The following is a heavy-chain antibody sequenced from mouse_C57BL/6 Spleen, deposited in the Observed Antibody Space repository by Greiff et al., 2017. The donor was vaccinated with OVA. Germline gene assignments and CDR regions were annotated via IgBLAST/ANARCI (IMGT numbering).Heavy chain of an antibody. D-gene: IGHD2-2*01. J-gene: IGHJ2*01. CDR3: ASGSDYFDY. CDR2: INPYNGGT. Sequence: EVQLQQSGPVLVKPGASVKMSCKASGYTFTDYYMNWVKQSHGKSLEWIGVINPYNGGTSYNQKFKGKATLTVDESSSTAYMELNSLTSEDSAVYYCASGSDYFDYWGQGTTLTVSS. CDR1: GYTFTDYY. V-gene: IGHV1-19*01.